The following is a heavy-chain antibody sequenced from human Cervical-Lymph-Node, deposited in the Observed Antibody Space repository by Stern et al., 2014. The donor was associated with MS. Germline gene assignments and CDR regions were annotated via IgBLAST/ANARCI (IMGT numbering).Heavy chain of an antibody. Sequence: MQLVESGAEVKKPGASMKVSCKASGYTFTDYFIHWVRQAPGQGLEWMGRFNPDSGGTSYAQKFQGRVTMTRDTSITAAYMELSSLIYDDTAMYYCARGGWTYGSWFDPWGQGTLVTVSS. D-gene: IGHD4-17*01. CDR2: FNPDSGGT. CDR3: ARGGWTYGSWFDP. J-gene: IGHJ5*02. CDR1: GYTFTDYF. V-gene: IGHV1-2*06.